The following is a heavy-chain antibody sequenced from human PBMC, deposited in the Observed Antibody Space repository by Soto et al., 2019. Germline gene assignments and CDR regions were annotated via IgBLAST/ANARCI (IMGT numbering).Heavy chain of an antibody. CDR1: GFTFSSYE. J-gene: IGHJ3*02. CDR2: ISSSGSTI. V-gene: IGHV3-48*03. CDR3: ARDRTYYYDSSGYPGTHDAFDI. Sequence: EVQLVESGGGLVQPGGSLRLSCAASGFTFSSYEMNWVRQAPGKGLEWVSYISSSGSTIYYADSVKGRFTISRDNAKNSLYLQMNSLRAEDTAVYYCARDRTYYYDSSGYPGTHDAFDIWGQGTMVTVSS. D-gene: IGHD3-22*01.